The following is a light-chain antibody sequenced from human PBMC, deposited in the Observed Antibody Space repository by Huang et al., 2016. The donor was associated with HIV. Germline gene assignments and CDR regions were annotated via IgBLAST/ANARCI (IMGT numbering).Light chain of an antibody. CDR2: AAS. CDR1: QSISSY. J-gene: IGKJ1*01. CDR3: QQSYSTPWT. V-gene: IGKV1-39*01. Sequence: DIQMTQSPSSLSASVGDRVTITCRASQSISSYFNWYQQKLGKAPKLLSNAASSLQSGVPSRFSGSGSGRDFTLTISSLQPEDFATYYCQQSYSTPWTFGQGTKVEIK.